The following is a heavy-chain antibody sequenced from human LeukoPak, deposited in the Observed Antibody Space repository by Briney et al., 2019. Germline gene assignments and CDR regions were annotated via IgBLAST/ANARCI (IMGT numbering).Heavy chain of an antibody. CDR2: IKPKSGDT. V-gene: IGHV1-2*02. Sequence: ASVKVSCKASGYTFTDYYVHWVRQAPGQGLEWVGWIKPKSGDTHYAQKFQGRVTMTRDTSISAAYMELSRLRSDDTAVYYCARGRGHYDSSDYYYEGDGFDIWGQGTMVTVSS. CDR1: GYTFTDYY. J-gene: IGHJ3*02. CDR3: ARGRGHYDSSDYYYEGDGFDI. D-gene: IGHD3-22*01.